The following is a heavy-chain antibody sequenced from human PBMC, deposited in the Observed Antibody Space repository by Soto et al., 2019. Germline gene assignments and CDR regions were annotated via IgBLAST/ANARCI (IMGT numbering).Heavy chain of an antibody. J-gene: IGHJ5*02. CDR1: GFTFSSYA. CDR2: ISGSGGST. CDR3: AKGGSPWGNRFLGWFDP. V-gene: IGHV3-23*01. Sequence: EVQLLESGGGLVQPGGSLRLSCAASGFTFSSYAMSWVRQAPGKGLEWVSAISGSGGSTYYADSVKGRFTISRDNSKNTLYLQMNSLRAEDTAVYYCAKGGSPWGNRFLGWFDPWGQGTLVTVSS. D-gene: IGHD3-16*01.